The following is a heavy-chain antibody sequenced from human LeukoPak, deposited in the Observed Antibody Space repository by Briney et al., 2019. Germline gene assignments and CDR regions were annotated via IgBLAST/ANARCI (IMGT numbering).Heavy chain of an antibody. CDR1: GFTFTTYG. Sequence: PGGSLRLSCAASGFTFTTYGVHWVRQAPGKGLEWVAVISSDGSNKYYADSVRGRFTISRDNSKNTLYLQMNSLRAEDTAVYYCARVVEARDGFDIWGQGTMVTVSS. J-gene: IGHJ3*02. D-gene: IGHD6-6*01. CDR2: ISSDGSNK. V-gene: IGHV3-30*03. CDR3: ARVVEARDGFDI.